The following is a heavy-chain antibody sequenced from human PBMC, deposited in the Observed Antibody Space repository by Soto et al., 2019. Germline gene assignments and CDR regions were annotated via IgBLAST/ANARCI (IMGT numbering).Heavy chain of an antibody. D-gene: IGHD3-10*01. J-gene: IGHJ5*02. CDR1: GFTFSGDW. CDR2: LGPHENGL. CDR3: TRETFADRES. Sequence: EVQLVESGGGLVQPGGSLRLSCTDSGFTFSGDWMHWVRQAPGKGLVWVSRLGPHENGLNYADSVKGRFTISRDNAKNTLYLQMNNLRVEDTAVYFCTRETFADRESWGQGNVVTVSS. V-gene: IGHV3-74*01.